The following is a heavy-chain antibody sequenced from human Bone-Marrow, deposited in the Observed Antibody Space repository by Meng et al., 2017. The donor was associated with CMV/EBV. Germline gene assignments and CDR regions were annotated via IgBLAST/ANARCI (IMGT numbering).Heavy chain of an antibody. Sequence: GESLKISCAASGFTFSDYYMSWIRQAPGKGLEWVSYISSSGSTIYYADSVKGRFTISRDNAKNSLYLQMNSLRAEDTAVYYCARTIGDIVVVPAAMEVYYYYGMDVWGPGTTVTFSS. J-gene: IGHJ6*02. D-gene: IGHD2-2*01. V-gene: IGHV3-11*04. CDR3: ARTIGDIVVVPAAMEVYYYYGMDV. CDR1: GFTFSDYY. CDR2: ISSSGSTI.